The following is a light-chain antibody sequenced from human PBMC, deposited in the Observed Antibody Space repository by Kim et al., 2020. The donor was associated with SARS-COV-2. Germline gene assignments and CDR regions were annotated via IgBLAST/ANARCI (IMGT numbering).Light chain of an antibody. CDR1: ALPKQY. Sequence: SYELTQPPSVSVSPGQTARITCSGDALPKQYAYWYQLKAGQAPVLVIYKDIERPSGIPERISGSSSGTTATLTISGVQAEDEADYYCQSTDSSGTYYWVF. V-gene: IGLV3-25*03. CDR2: KDI. J-gene: IGLJ3*02. CDR3: QSTDSSGTYYWV.